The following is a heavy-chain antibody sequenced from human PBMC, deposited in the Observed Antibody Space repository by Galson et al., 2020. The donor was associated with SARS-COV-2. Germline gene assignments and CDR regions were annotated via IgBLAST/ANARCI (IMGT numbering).Heavy chain of an antibody. D-gene: IGHD3-22*01. J-gene: IGHJ4*02. CDR1: GGSFSGHY. CDR3: ARGLLQTTMVIVVFTSASFYFDS. V-gene: IGHV4-34*01. CDR2: ITQCGSV. Sequence: SETLSLTCAVYGGSFSGHYWSWIRQSPGKGLEWIGEITQCGSVNYTPSLKSRVTISADTSKNQFSLELRSVTAADTAVYYCARGLLQTTMVIVVFTSASFYFDSWGQGTLVSVSS.